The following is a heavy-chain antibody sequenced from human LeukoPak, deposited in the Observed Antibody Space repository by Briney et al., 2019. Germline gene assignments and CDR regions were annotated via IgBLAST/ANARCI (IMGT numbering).Heavy chain of an antibody. CDR3: TTDPVDDYGVDY. Sequence: GGSLRLSCAASGFTFSNAWMSWVRQAPGKGLKWVGRIKSKTDGGTTDYAAPVKGRFTISRDDSKNTLYLQMNSLKTEDTAVYYCTTDPVDDYGVDYWGQGTLVTVSS. CDR2: IKSKTDGGTT. V-gene: IGHV3-15*01. D-gene: IGHD4-17*01. CDR1: GFTFSNAW. J-gene: IGHJ4*02.